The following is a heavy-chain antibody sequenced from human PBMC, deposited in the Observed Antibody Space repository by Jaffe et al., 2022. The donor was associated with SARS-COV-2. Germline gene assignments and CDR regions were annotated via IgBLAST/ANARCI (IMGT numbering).Heavy chain of an antibody. Sequence: QVQLVESGGGVVQPGRSLRLSCAASGFTFSSYAMHWVRQAPGKGLEWVAVISYDGSNKYYADSVKGRFTISRDNSKNTLYLQMNSLRAEDTAVYYCARDLTLLVVTAIPGYWGQGTLVTVSS. CDR1: GFTFSSYA. V-gene: IGHV3-30*04. CDR2: ISYDGSNK. D-gene: IGHD2-21*02. CDR3: ARDLTLLVVTAIPGY. J-gene: IGHJ4*02.